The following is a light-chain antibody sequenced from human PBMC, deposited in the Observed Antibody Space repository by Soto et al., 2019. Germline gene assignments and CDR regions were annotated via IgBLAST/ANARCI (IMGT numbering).Light chain of an antibody. CDR3: QQLNSYPSIT. CDR2: VAS. V-gene: IGKV1-9*01. Sequence: DIQMTQSPSSLSASVGDRVTISCRASQSIGTYLNWYQQKPGRAPKLLIDVASTLQSGVPSRFSGSASGTEFTLTISNLQPEDFATYYCQQLNSYPSITFGPGTKVDIK. J-gene: IGKJ3*01. CDR1: QSIGTY.